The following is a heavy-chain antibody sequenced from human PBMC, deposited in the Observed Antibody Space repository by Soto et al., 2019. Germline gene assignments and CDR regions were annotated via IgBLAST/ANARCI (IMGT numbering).Heavy chain of an antibody. J-gene: IGHJ5*02. V-gene: IGHV3-53*01. CDR2: HYSGGST. Sequence: XXSLRLSFAISGFSAHSNYLDWVHQAPGKGLEWVAVHYSGGSTYYADSVQGRFTISRDKSNNTLYLQMRRVRAEDRAVYFCARHRHPRGTVGATSPLDPWGQGTQVTVS. CDR1: GFSAHSNY. D-gene: IGHD1-26*01. CDR3: ARHRHPRGTVGATSPLDP.